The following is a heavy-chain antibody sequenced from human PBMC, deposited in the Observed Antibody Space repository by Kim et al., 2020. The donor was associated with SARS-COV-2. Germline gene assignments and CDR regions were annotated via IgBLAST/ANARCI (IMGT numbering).Heavy chain of an antibody. D-gene: IGHD3-3*01. CDR3: ARRITIFGVVIIPRSGGGWFDP. Sequence: SETLSLTCAVYGGSFSGYYWSWIRQPPGKGLEWIGEINHSGSTNYNPSLKSRVTISVDTSKNQFSLKLSSVTAADTAVYYCARRITIFGVVIIPRSGGGWFDPWGQGTLVTVSS. J-gene: IGHJ5*02. V-gene: IGHV4-34*01. CDR1: GGSFSGYY. CDR2: INHSGST.